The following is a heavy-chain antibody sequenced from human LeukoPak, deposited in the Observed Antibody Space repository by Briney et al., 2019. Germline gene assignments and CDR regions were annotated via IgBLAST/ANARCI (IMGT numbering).Heavy chain of an antibody. Sequence: AVKVSCTASGFTNSNSSVHWVRQARGQRPEWIGLIVVDTGKTNYAQRLQEGVTITRDMSTGTVDMELSSLRSEDTAVYYCATPSIRMVRGIIYSAKDVWGQGTTVTVSS. CDR2: IVVDTGKT. V-gene: IGHV1-58*01. J-gene: IGHJ6*02. CDR3: ATPSIRMVRGIIYSAKDV. CDR1: GFTNSNSS. D-gene: IGHD3-10*01.